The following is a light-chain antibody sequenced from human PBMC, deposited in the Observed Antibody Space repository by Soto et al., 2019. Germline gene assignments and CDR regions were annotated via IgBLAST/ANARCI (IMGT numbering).Light chain of an antibody. CDR1: SSDTGDYNY. CDR2: EVS. J-gene: IGLJ1*01. V-gene: IGLV2-8*01. CDR3: SSYAGSDNYV. Sequence: QSALTQPPSASGSPGQSVTISCSGTSSDTGDYNYVSWYQQHPGKAPKLMIYEVSKRPSGVPDRFSGSKSGNTASLTVSGLKAGDEADYYCSSYAGSDNYVFGTGTKVTV.